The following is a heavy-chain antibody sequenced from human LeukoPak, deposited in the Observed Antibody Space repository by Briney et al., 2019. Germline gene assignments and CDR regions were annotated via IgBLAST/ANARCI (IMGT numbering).Heavy chain of an antibody. Sequence: GGSLRLSCAASGFTFSSYWMSWVRQAPGKGLEWVSGINWNGGSTGYADSVKGRFTISRDNAKNSLYLQMNSLRAEDTAVYYCARDRHRRHYYDSSLHPPLDYWGQGTLVTVSS. CDR3: ARDRHRRHYYDSSLHPPLDY. V-gene: IGHV3-20*04. D-gene: IGHD3-22*01. CDR2: INWNGGST. J-gene: IGHJ4*02. CDR1: GFTFSSYW.